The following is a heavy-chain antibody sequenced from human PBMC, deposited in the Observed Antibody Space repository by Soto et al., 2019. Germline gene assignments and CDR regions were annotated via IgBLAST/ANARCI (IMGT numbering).Heavy chain of an antibody. D-gene: IGHD3-10*01. J-gene: IGHJ4*02. V-gene: IGHV4-61*01. Sequence: SETLSLTCTVSGGSVSSGPYYWSWIRQPPGKGLEWIGYIYNSGNTNYNPTLKSRVTISVDTSKNQFSLKLGSVTAADTAVYYCARESYCSGSPYFDYWGQGTLVTVSS. CDR3: ARESYCSGSPYFDY. CDR2: IYNSGNT. CDR1: GGSVSSGPYY.